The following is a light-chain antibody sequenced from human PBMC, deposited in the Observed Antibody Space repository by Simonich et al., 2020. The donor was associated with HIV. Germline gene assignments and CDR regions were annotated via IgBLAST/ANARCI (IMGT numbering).Light chain of an antibody. J-gene: IGLJ3*02. CDR3: ETWDSNTWV. V-gene: IGLV4-69*01. CDR1: SAHRTYG. Sequence: QPVLTQSPSASASLGASVKLTCTLSSAHRTYGIAWHQPQPEKGPRYLMRLNSDGSHTKGDGIPDRFSGSSSGAERYLTISSLQSEDEADYYCETWDSNTWVFGGGTKLTVL. CDR2: LNSDGSH.